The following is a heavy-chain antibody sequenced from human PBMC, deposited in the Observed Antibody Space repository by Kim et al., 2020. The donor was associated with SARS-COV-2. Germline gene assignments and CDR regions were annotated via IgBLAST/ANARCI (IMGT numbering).Heavy chain of an antibody. D-gene: IGHD3-9*01. CDR2: INPNSGGT. CDR1: GYTFTGYY. J-gene: IGHJ6*02. CDR3: ARDVRYFDWLSALSPNYYYYYGMDV. V-gene: IGHV1-2*06. Sequence: ASVKVSCKASGYTFTGYYMHWVRQAPGQGLEWMGRINPNSGGTNYAQKFQGRVTMTRDTSISTAYMELSRLRSDDTAVYYCARDVRYFDWLSALSPNYYYYYGMDVWGQGTTVTVSS.